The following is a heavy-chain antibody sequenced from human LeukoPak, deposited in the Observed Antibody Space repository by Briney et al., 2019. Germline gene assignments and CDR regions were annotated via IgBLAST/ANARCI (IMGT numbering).Heavy chain of an antibody. D-gene: IGHD2-2*01. CDR1: GFSFSTTW. CDR3: AKDSGRSLPAAMSSSFTFDY. J-gene: IGHJ4*02. V-gene: IGHV3-74*01. CDR2: IST. Sequence: GGSLRLSCAASGFSFSTTWMHWVRQAPGKGLVWVSRISTIYADSVKGRFTISRDNSKNTLYLQMNSLRAEDTAVYYCAKDSGRSLPAAMSSSFTFDYWGQGTLVTVSS.